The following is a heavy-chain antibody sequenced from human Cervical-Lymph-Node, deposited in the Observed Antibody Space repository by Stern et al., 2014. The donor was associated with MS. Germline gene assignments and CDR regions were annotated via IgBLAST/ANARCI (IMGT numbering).Heavy chain of an antibody. CDR3: ARGGVSFDTGLVAFDY. CDR2: ISPGDSDT. V-gene: IGHV5-51*03. Sequence: EVQLVEPGAEVKKPGESLKISCKDSGYSFTRYWFGRARQLPGKGLAWMGFISPGDSDTRCSASFQGRVTISADKSINTAYLQWGSLEASDSATYYCARGGVSFDTGLVAFDYWGQGTLVTVSS. D-gene: IGHD2-15*01. CDR1: GYSFTRYW. J-gene: IGHJ4*02.